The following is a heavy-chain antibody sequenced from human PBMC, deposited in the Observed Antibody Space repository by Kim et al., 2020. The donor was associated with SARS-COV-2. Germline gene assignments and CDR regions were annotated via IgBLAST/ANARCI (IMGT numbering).Heavy chain of an antibody. CDR1: GGSISSSSYY. J-gene: IGHJ5*02. D-gene: IGHD3-22*01. V-gene: IGHV4-39*01. CDR2: IYYSGST. Sequence: SETLSLTCTVSGGSISSSSYYWGWIRQPPGKGLEWIGSIYYSGSTYYNPSLKSRVTISVDTSKNQFSLKLSSVTAADTAVYYCARGLTMIVVVIPGGWFDPRGQGTLVPGSS. CDR3: ARGLTMIVVVIPGGWFDP.